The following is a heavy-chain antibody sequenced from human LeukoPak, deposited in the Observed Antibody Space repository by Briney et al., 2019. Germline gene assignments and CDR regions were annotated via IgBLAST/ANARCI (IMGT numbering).Heavy chain of an antibody. CDR3: ARTAMVQDYYYYYMDV. CDR1: GGSISRYY. Sequence: SETLSLTCTVSGGSISRYYWSWIRQPPGKGLEWIGYIYYSGSTNYNPSLKSRVTISVDTSKNQFSLKLSSVTAADTAVYYCARTAMVQDYYYYYMDVWGKGTTVTISS. CDR2: IYYSGST. V-gene: IGHV4-59*01. D-gene: IGHD3-10*01. J-gene: IGHJ6*03.